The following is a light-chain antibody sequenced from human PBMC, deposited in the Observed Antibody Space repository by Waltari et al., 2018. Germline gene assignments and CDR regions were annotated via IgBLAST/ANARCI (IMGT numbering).Light chain of an antibody. CDR1: RSNIGAGYD. CDR3: QSYDSSLSGSWV. Sequence: QSVLTQPPSVSGAPGQRVTISCPGSRSNIGAGYDVHWYKQLPGTAPKPLIYGNSNRPSGVPDRFSGSKSGTSASLAITGLQAEDEADYYCQSYDSSLSGSWVFGGGTKLTVL. V-gene: IGLV1-40*01. J-gene: IGLJ3*02. CDR2: GNS.